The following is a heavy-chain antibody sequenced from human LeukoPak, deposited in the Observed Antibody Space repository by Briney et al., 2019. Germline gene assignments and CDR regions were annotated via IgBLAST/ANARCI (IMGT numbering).Heavy chain of an antibody. Sequence: GGSLRLSCAASGFTFSTYGMSWVRQAPGKGLEWVSAISGGGGSTYYADSVKGRFTISGDNSKNTLYLQMNSLRAEDTAVYYCAKGRTYYYDSSGYLPFDYWGQGTLVTVSS. D-gene: IGHD3-22*01. V-gene: IGHV3-23*01. J-gene: IGHJ4*02. CDR1: GFTFSTYG. CDR3: AKGRTYYYDSSGYLPFDY. CDR2: ISGGGGST.